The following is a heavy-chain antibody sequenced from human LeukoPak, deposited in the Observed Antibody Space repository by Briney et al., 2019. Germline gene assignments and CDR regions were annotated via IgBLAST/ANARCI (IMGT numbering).Heavy chain of an antibody. V-gene: IGHV3-30-3*01. Sequence: GRSLRLSCAASGFTFSSYAMHWVRQAPGKGLEWVAVISYDGSNKYYADSVKGRFTISRDNSKNTLYLQTNSLRAEDTAVYYCARATPRDFWSGYHTDYYYDGMDVWGQGTTVTVSS. CDR3: ARATPRDFWSGYHTDYYYDGMDV. J-gene: IGHJ6*02. CDR2: ISYDGSNK. CDR1: GFTFSSYA. D-gene: IGHD3-3*01.